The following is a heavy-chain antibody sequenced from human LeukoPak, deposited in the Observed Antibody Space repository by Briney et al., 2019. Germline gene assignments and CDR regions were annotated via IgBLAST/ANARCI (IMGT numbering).Heavy chain of an antibody. J-gene: IGHJ4*02. CDR3: ARVPSY. Sequence: SETLSLTCNVSGGSISNSRYYWAWLRQPPGKGPEWIGSIYYSGTTNYNPSLRSRVTISVDTSKNQFSLKLSSVTAADTAVYYCARVPSYWGQGTLVTVSS. V-gene: IGHV4-39*07. CDR1: GGSISNSRYY. CDR2: IYYSGTT.